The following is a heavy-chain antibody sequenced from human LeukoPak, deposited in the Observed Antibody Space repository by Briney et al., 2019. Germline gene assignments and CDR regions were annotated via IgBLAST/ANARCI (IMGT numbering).Heavy chain of an antibody. CDR2: ISSDGSST. CDR1: GFSFSSYW. CDR3: ARLGSGSTLDC. J-gene: IGHJ4*02. D-gene: IGHD3-10*01. Sequence: GGCLRLSCAASGFSFSSYWMHWVRQAPGKGLVWVSRISSDGSSTIYADSVKGRFTISRDNAKNTLYLQMNSLRAEDTAVYYCARLGSGSTLDCWGQGILVTVLS. V-gene: IGHV3-74*01.